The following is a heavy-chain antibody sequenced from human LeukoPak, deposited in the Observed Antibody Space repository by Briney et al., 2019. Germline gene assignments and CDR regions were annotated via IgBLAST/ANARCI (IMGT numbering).Heavy chain of an antibody. Sequence: GGSLRLSCATSEFTFSAYAMHWIRQAPGRGLEWVAFVRYGGNIKYYADSVKGRFTISRDNSKNTLYLQMNSLRPEDTAVYYCAKDLGTEYNIFDYWGQGTLATVSS. CDR2: VRYGGNIK. D-gene: IGHD3-9*01. CDR3: AKDLGTEYNIFDY. CDR1: EFTFSAYA. V-gene: IGHV3-30*02. J-gene: IGHJ4*02.